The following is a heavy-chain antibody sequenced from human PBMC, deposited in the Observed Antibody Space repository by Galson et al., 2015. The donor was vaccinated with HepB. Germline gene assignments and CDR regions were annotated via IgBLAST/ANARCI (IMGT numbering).Heavy chain of an antibody. CDR2: IKSKNEGGIA. J-gene: IGHJ4*02. V-gene: IGHV3-15*01. Sequence: SLRLSCAASGFTFSNAWMSWVRQAPGKGLEWVGRIKSKNEGGIADYAAPVKGRFTISRDDSKNTHYLQMNSLKTEDTAVYYCNTGWGSVDYWGQGTLVTVSS. D-gene: IGHD3-16*01. CDR1: GFTFSNAW. CDR3: NTGWGSVDY.